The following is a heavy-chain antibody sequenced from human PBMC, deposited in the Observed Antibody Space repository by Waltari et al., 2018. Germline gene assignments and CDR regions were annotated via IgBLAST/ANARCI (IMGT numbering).Heavy chain of an antibody. CDR2: VIPILGIA. CDR3: ARGSVGAKFDY. D-gene: IGHD1-26*01. Sequence: QVQLVQSGAEVKKPGSSVKVSCKASGGTFSSYTISWVRQAPGQGLGWMGRVIPILGIANYGQKCQGRVTITADKSTSTAYMELSSLRSEDTAVYYCARGSVGAKFDYWGQGTLVTVSS. V-gene: IGHV1-69*02. J-gene: IGHJ4*02. CDR1: GGTFSSYT.